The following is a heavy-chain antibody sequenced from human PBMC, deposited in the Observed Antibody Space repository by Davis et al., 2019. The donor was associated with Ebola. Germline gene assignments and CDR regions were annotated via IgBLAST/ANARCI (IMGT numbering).Heavy chain of an antibody. CDR2: VWYDGSDK. V-gene: IGHV3-33*06. D-gene: IGHD3-10*01. J-gene: IGHJ4*02. Sequence: GESLKISCAASGFTFRDYAMNWVRQAPGKGLEWVAVVWYDGSDKYYADSVKGRFTISRNNSKKTVYLQLNSLRAEDTAVYYCAKDARYYDSGHFYNVGIDYWGQGTLVTVSA. CDR1: GFTFRDYA. CDR3: AKDARYYDSGHFYNVGIDY.